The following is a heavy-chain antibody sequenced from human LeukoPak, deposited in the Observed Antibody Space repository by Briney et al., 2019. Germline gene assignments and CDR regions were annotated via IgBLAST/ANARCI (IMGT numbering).Heavy chain of an antibody. CDR2: IYYSGST. D-gene: IGHD2-2*01. V-gene: IGHV4-59*01. Sequence: SETLSLTCTVSGGSISSYYWSWIRQPPGKGLEWFGYIYYSGSTNYNPSLKSRVTISVDTSKNQFSLKLSSVTAADTAVYYCARLQLLSWFDPWGQGTLVTVSS. CDR1: GGSISSYY. CDR3: ARLQLLSWFDP. J-gene: IGHJ5*02.